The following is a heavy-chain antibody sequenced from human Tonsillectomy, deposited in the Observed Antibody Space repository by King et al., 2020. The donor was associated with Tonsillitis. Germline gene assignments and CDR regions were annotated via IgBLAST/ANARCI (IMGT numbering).Heavy chain of an antibody. CDR3: ARVGLGRSSWYGEFFDY. CDR1: GFTFSSYW. Sequence: VQLVESGGGLVQPGGSLRLSCAASGFTFSSYWMSWVRQAPGKGLEWVANIKQDGSEKYYVDSVKGRFTISRDNAKNSLYLQMNSLRADDTAVYYCARVGLGRSSWYGEFFDYWGQGTLVTVSS. J-gene: IGHJ4*02. D-gene: IGHD6-13*01. V-gene: IGHV3-7*01. CDR2: IKQDGSEK.